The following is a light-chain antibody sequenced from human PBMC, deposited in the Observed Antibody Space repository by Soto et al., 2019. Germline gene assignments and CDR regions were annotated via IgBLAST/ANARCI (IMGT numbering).Light chain of an antibody. Sequence: DIQMTQSPSTLSASVGDRVTITCRASQTIDSWLAWYQQRPGKPPNLLIYKASTLASGVPSRFSGSGSGTEFTLTISSLQPDDFATYYCQHYNEYSRAFGQGTKVDIK. J-gene: IGKJ1*01. CDR1: QTIDSW. V-gene: IGKV1-5*03. CDR2: KAS. CDR3: QHYNEYSRA.